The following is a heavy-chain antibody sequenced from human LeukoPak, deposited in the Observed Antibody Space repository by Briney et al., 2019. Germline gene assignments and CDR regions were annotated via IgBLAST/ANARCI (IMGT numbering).Heavy chain of an antibody. D-gene: IGHD1-26*01. CDR3: AREPFLVGATSLYYGMDV. CDR1: GYTFTSYY. CDR2: INPSGGST. V-gene: IGHV1-46*01. Sequence: ASVKVSFKASGYTFTSYYMHWVRQAPGQGLEWMGIINPSGGSTSYAQKFQGRVTMTRDTSISTAYMELSRLRSDDTAVYYCAREPFLVGATSLYYGMDVWGQGTTVTVSS. J-gene: IGHJ6*02.